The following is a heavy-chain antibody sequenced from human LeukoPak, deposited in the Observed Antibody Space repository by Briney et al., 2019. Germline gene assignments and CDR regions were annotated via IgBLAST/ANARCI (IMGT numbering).Heavy chain of an antibody. CDR2: IYNSGTT. D-gene: IGHD6-19*01. CDR3: AKATQWLAFDY. V-gene: IGHV4-59*11. CDR1: GGSISSHF. Sequence: SETLSLTCTVSGGSISSHFWSWIRQSPGKRPEWIGNIYNSGTTNCNPSLNSRVTISVDTSRNQLSLQLTSVTAADTAVYYCAKATQWLAFDYWGRGTLVTVSS. J-gene: IGHJ4*02.